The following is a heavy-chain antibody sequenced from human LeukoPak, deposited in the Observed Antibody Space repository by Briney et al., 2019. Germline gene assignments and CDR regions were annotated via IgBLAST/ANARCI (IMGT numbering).Heavy chain of an antibody. CDR1: GYTFTDYY. J-gene: IGHJ4*02. CDR3: ARGLDGYNNNFDY. V-gene: IGHV1-2*02. D-gene: IGHD5-24*01. Sequence: ASLKVSCKASGYTFTDYYIHCVRQAPGQGLEWMGWINPNSGGTNYAQKFQGRVTMTRDTSISTTYMDLSRLRSDDTAVYYCARGLDGYNNNFDYWGEGTLVTVSS. CDR2: INPNSGGT.